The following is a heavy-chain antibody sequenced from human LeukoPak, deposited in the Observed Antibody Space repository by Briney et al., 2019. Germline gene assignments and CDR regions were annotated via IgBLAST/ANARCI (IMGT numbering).Heavy chain of an antibody. CDR1: GGSISRYY. CDR2: IYTSGST. V-gene: IGHV4-4*09. Sequence: SETLCLTCTVSGGSISRYYRSWIRQPPGKGLEWIWYIYTSGSTNYNPSLKSRITISVDTTKNQFSLKLISVTAADTAVYYCARHALVTPFDYWGQGTLVTVSS. J-gene: IGHJ4*02. CDR3: ARHALVTPFDY. D-gene: IGHD3-16*02.